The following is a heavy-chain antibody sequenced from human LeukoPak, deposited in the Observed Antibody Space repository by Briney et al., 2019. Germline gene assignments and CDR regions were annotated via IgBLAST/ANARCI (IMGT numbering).Heavy chain of an antibody. J-gene: IGHJ4*02. CDR2: INPNSGGT. D-gene: IGHD1-26*01. V-gene: IGHV1-2*02. CDR1: GYTFTGYY. CDR3: AREGTLSGTMYYFDY. Sequence: ASVKVSCKASGYTFTGYYMHWVRRAPGQGLEWMGWINPNSGGTNYAQTFQGRVTMTRDTSISTAYMELSRLRSDDTDVYYCAREGTLSGTMYYFDYWGQGTLVTVSS.